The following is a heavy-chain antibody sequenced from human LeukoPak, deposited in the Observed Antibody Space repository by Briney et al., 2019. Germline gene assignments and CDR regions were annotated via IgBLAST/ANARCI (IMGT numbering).Heavy chain of an antibody. Sequence: PGGSLRLSCAASGFTFSSYWMHWVRQAPGKGLVWVSRINSDGSSTKYADSVKGRFTISRDNAKNTLYVQMNNLRAEDTAVYYCARVDPKARGDYSWSRGTLVTVSS. D-gene: IGHD6-6*01. CDR2: INSDGSST. V-gene: IGHV3-74*03. J-gene: IGHJ4*02. CDR1: GFTFSSYW. CDR3: ARVDPKARGDYS.